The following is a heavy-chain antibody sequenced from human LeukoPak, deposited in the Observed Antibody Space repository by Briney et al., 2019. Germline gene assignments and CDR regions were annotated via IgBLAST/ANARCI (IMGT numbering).Heavy chain of an antibody. Sequence: SETLSLTCAVYGGSFSGYYWSWLRQPPGKGLEWIGEINHSGSTNYNPSLKSRVTISVDTSKNQFSLKLSSVTAADTAVYYCARGALTGRSYNWFDPWGQGTLVTVSS. J-gene: IGHJ5*02. V-gene: IGHV4-34*01. CDR1: GGSFSGYY. CDR2: INHSGST. CDR3: ARGALTGRSYNWFDP.